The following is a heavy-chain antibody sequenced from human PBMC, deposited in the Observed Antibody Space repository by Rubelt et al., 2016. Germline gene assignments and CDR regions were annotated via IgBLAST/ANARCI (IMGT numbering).Heavy chain of an antibody. CDR2: ISSGGST. J-gene: IGHJ4*02. Sequence: EVQLVESGGGLVQPGGSLRLSCAASGFTVSSNYMSWVRQAPGKALEWVSVISSGGSTYYADSVKGRFTISRGNSKNTVYLQMNSLRAEDTAVYYCARGKEGLGVTMMDYWGQGTLVTVSS. V-gene: IGHV3-66*01. CDR3: ARGKEGLGVTMMDY. D-gene: IGHD3-22*01. CDR1: GFTVSSNY.